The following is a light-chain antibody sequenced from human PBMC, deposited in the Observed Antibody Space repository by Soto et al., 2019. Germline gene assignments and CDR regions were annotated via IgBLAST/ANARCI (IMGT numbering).Light chain of an antibody. V-gene: IGKV4-1*01. CDR2: WAS. J-gene: IGKJ1*01. Sequence: DIVMTQSPGSLAVSLGERATINCKSSQSVLYSSNNKNCLAWYQQKPGQPPKLLIYWASTRESGVPDRFSGSGSGTDFTLTISSLQAEDVAVYYCQQYYRTPWTFGQGTKVEIK. CDR3: QQYYRTPWT. CDR1: QSVLYSSNNKNC.